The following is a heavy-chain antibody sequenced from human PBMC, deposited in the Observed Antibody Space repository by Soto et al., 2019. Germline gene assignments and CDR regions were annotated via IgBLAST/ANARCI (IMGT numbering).Heavy chain of an antibody. Sequence: QVQLVQSGAEVKKPGASVKVSCEASGFTFTSYSMHWVRQAPGQGLEWMGVINLSGGNTNFAQKFQGRVTMTRDTSTSTVYMELSSLGSEDTAMYYCARTLASAGTDFWGQGTLVTVSS. CDR3: ARTLASAGTDF. D-gene: IGHD6-13*01. CDR1: GFTFTSYS. J-gene: IGHJ4*02. CDR2: INLSGGNT. V-gene: IGHV1-46*01.